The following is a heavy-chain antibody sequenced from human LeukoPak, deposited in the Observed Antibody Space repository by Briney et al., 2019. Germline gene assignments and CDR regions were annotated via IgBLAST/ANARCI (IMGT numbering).Heavy chain of an antibody. CDR1: GFSLSTSGEG. Sequence: ESGPTLVKPTQTLTLTCSFSGFSLSTSGEGVGWIRQPPGKALEWLALIYWNDDKRYSPSLKSRLTITQDTAKSQVVLIMTNMDPVDTATYYCAHRYCSGGSCYQTFDSWGQGTLVTVSS. CDR3: AHRYCSGGSCYQTFDS. D-gene: IGHD2-15*01. CDR2: IYWNDDK. J-gene: IGHJ4*02. V-gene: IGHV2-5*01.